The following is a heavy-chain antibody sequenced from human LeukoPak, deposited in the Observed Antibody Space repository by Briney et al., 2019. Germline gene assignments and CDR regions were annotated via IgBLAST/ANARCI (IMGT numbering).Heavy chain of an antibody. Sequence: ASAKVSCKASGYTFTSYDINWVRQATGQGLEWMGWMNPNSGNTGYAQKFQGRVTITRNTSISTAYMELSSLRSEDTAVYYCARGQRHIAAADYWGQGTLVTVSS. D-gene: IGHD6-13*01. CDR1: GYTFTSYD. V-gene: IGHV1-8*03. J-gene: IGHJ4*02. CDR2: MNPNSGNT. CDR3: ARGQRHIAAADY.